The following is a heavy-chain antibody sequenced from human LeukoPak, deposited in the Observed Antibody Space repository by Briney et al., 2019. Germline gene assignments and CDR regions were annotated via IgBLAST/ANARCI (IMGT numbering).Heavy chain of an antibody. Sequence: AGGSLRLSCSASGFTFSSYSMNWVRQAPGKGLEWVSSISSSSSYIYYADSVKGRFTISRDNAKNSLYLQMNSLRAEDTAVYYCARDFSRDGYNGYYMDVWGKGTTVTVSS. CDR2: ISSSSSYI. J-gene: IGHJ6*03. CDR1: GFTFSSYS. V-gene: IGHV3-21*01. D-gene: IGHD5-24*01. CDR3: ARDFSRDGYNGYYMDV.